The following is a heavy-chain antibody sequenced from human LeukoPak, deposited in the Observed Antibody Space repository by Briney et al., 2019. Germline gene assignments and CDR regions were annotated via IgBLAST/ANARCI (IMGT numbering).Heavy chain of an antibody. CDR2: INPSGGST. CDR1: GGTFSSYA. CDR3: ARSSGYSGAFDY. D-gene: IGHD3-22*01. J-gene: IGHJ4*02. V-gene: IGHV1-46*01. Sequence: ASVKVSCKASGGTFSSYAISWVRQAPGQGLEWMRIINPSGGSTSYAQKFQGRVTMTRDTSTSTVYMELSSLRSEDTAVYYCARSSGYSGAFDYWGQGTLVTVSS.